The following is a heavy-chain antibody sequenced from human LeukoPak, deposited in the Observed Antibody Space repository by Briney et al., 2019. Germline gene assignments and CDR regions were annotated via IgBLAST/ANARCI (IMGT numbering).Heavy chain of an antibody. CDR2: VDPEDGET. D-gene: IGHD6-6*01. Sequence: ASVKVSCKVSGYTFTDCYMHWVQQAPGKGLEWMGLVDPEDGETIYAEKFQGRVTITADTSTDTAYMELSSLRSEDTAVYYCATERQSSSYDYWGQGTLVTVSS. CDR3: ATERQSSSYDY. V-gene: IGHV1-69-2*01. CDR1: GYTFTDCY. J-gene: IGHJ4*02.